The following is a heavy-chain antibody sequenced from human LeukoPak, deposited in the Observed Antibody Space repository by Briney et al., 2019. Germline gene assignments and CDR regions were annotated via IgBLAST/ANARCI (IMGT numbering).Heavy chain of an antibody. V-gene: IGHV3-30-3*01. J-gene: IGHJ5*02. Sequence: PGGSLRLSCAASGFTFSSYAMHWVRQAPGKGLEWVAVISYDGSNKYYADSVKGRFTISRDNSKNTLYLQMNSLRAEDTAVYYCAKDPGKTTTNYSPWGQGTLVTVSS. CDR1: GFTFSSYA. D-gene: IGHD1-1*01. CDR3: AKDPGKTTTNYSP. CDR2: ISYDGSNK.